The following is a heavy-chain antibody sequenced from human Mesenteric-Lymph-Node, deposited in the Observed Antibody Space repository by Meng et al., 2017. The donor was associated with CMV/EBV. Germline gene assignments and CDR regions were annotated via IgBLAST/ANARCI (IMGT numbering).Heavy chain of an antibody. Sequence: GGSLRLSCAASGFIFSNYGMIWVRQAPGQGLEWVSSISSSRSYEYYSESVKGRFTISRDNAKNSVYLQMNSLGVEDTAVYYCARPIYDTNGYYNSLPPDYWGQGTPVTVSS. J-gene: IGHJ4*02. CDR3: ARPIYDTNGYYNSLPPDY. D-gene: IGHD3-22*01. CDR2: ISSSRSYE. CDR1: GFIFSNYG. V-gene: IGHV3-21*01.